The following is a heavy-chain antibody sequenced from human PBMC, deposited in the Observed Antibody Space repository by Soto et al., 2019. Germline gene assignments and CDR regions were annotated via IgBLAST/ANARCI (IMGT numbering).Heavy chain of an antibody. Sequence: PSETLSLTCTVSGGSVSSGSYYWSWIRQPPGMGLEWIGYIFYSGTTNYNPSLKSRVTMSLYTSKNQFSLKVSSVTAADTAAYYCARGTSWQLPFDYWGQGTLVTVSS. CDR3: ARGTSWQLPFDY. J-gene: IGHJ4*02. CDR1: GGSVSSGSYY. V-gene: IGHV4-61*01. D-gene: IGHD6-13*01. CDR2: IFYSGTT.